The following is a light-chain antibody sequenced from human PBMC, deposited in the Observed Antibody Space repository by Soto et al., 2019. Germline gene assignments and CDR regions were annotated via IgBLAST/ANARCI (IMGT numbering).Light chain of an antibody. J-gene: IGKJ1*01. CDR2: KAS. V-gene: IGKV1-5*03. Sequence: DIHMTQSPSSVSGSVGDRGTVSFRASQTISNWLAWHQQKPGKAPKLLIYKASTLKSGVPSRFSGSGSGTESTLTISSLQPDDFATYYCQHYNSYSEAFGQGTKVDIK. CDR1: QTISNW. CDR3: QHYNSYSEA.